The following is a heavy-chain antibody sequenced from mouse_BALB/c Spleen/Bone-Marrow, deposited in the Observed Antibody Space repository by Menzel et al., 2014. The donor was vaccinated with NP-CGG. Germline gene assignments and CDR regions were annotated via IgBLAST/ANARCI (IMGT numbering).Heavy chain of an antibody. CDR3: ASYVYGYYFDY. D-gene: IGHD2-2*01. CDR2: IDPANGNT. J-gene: IGHJ2*01. Sequence: VQLQQSGAELVKPGASVKLSCTASGFNIKDTYMHWVKQRPEQGLEWIGRIDPANGNTKYDPKFQGKATITADTSSNTAYLQLSSLTSEDTAVYYCASYVYGYYFDYWGQGTPLTVSP. CDR1: GFNIKDTY. V-gene: IGHV14-3*02.